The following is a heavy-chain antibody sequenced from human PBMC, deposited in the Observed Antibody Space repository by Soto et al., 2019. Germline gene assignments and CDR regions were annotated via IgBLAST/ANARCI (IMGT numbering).Heavy chain of an antibody. CDR1: GFTFTSYG. Sequence: QVQLVESGGGVVQPGRSLRLSCAASGFTFTSYGMHWVCQAPGKGLEWVAVISYDGSNKYYADSVKGRFTISRDNSKNTLYLQMSSLRAEDTAVYYCAKDLLRPGRAYGMDVWGQGTTVTVSS. CDR2: ISYDGSNK. CDR3: AKDLLRPGRAYGMDV. D-gene: IGHD6-25*01. J-gene: IGHJ6*02. V-gene: IGHV3-30*18.